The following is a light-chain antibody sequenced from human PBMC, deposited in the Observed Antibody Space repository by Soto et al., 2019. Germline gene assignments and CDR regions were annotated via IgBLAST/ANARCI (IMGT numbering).Light chain of an antibody. CDR2: AAS. V-gene: IGKV1-9*01. J-gene: IGKJ3*01. Sequence: DIQLTQSPSFLSASVGDRVTITCRASQGISSYLAWYQQKPGKAPNLLIYAASTLQSGVPSRFSGSGSGTEFTLTISSLQPEDFATYYCQQINSYPGTFGPGTKVDIK. CDR3: QQINSYPGT. CDR1: QGISSY.